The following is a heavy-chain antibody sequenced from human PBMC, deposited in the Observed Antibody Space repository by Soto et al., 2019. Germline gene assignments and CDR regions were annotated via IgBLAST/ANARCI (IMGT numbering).Heavy chain of an antibody. V-gene: IGHV5-51*01. CDR2: IYPGDSDT. CDR3: ARPVSSGRYWHLAY. J-gene: IGHJ4*02. D-gene: IGHD6-19*01. CDR1: GFSFTSNW. Sequence: PGESLKISCKGSGFSFTSNWIAWVRQMPGKGLEWMGIIYPGDSDTRYSPSFQGQVTISADKSISTAYLQWSSLKASDTAMYYCARPVSSGRYWHLAYWGQGTLVTVAS.